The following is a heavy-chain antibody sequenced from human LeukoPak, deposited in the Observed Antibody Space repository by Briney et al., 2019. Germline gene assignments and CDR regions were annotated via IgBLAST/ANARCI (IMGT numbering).Heavy chain of an antibody. D-gene: IGHD3-10*01. CDR3: ARGVRGVLTYYHYMDV. CDR2: INPNTGGT. V-gene: IGHV1-2*02. Sequence: ASVKVSCKASGYTVTGYYIHWVRQAPGQGLEWMGWINPNTGGTDYAQKFQGSITVTRDTSINTAYMELSGLRSDDTAMYYCARGVRGVLTYYHYMDVWGKGTTVTISS. J-gene: IGHJ6*03. CDR1: GYTVTGYY.